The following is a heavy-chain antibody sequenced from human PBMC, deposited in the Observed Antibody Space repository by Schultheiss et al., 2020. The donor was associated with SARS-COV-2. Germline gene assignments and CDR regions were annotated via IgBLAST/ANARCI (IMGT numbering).Heavy chain of an antibody. J-gene: IGHJ5*02. Sequence: GESLKISCAASGFTFSDYYMSWIRQAPGKGLEWVSGISGSGGSTYYADSVKGRFTISRDNSKNTLYLQMNSLRAEDTAVYYCARDRPFDPWGQGTLVTVSS. CDR3: ARDRPFDP. CDR1: GFTFSDYY. V-gene: IGHV3-23*01. CDR2: ISGSGGST.